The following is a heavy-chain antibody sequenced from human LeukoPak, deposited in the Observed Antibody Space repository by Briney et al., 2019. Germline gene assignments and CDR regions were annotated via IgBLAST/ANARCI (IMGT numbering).Heavy chain of an antibody. Sequence: PGGSLRLSCAASGFTFSSYGMHWVRQAPGKGLEWVAFIRYDGSNKYYADSVKGRFTISRDNSKNTLYLQMNSLRAEDTAVYYCAKDETYYYDSSGYYIDYWGQGTLVTVSS. CDR3: AKDETYYYDSSGYYIDY. CDR1: GFTFSSYG. J-gene: IGHJ4*02. CDR2: IRYDGSNK. D-gene: IGHD3-22*01. V-gene: IGHV3-30*02.